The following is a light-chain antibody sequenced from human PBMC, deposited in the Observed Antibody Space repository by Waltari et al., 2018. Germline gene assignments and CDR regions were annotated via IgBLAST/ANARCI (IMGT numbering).Light chain of an antibody. V-gene: IGLV3-1*01. CDR1: KMADKY. J-gene: IGLJ2*01. CDR2: QDS. CDR3: QAWDSINDVV. Sequence: YELTQPPSVSVSPGQTASITWSGGKMADKYACWYQQKTGQSPVLVMHQDSRRPSGVPERFAGSSSGNTATLTISGTQAIDEADYYCQAWDSINDVVFGGGTRLTVL.